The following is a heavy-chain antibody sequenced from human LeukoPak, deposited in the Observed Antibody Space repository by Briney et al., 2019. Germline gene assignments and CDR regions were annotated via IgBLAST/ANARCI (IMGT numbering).Heavy chain of an antibody. Sequence: GGSLRLSCAASGFTFSSYWMSWVRQAPGKGLEWVANIKQDGSEKYYVDSVKGRFTISRDNAKNSLYLQMNSLRAEDTAVYYCARQYSFNWSYYYYYMDVWGKGTTVTISS. J-gene: IGHJ6*03. CDR3: ARQYSFNWSYYYYYMDV. CDR2: IKQDGSEK. CDR1: GFTFSSYW. V-gene: IGHV3-7*03. D-gene: IGHD1-1*01.